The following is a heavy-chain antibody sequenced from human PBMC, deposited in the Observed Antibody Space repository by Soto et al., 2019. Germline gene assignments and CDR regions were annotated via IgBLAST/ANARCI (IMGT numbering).Heavy chain of an antibody. CDR2: IYHSGST. V-gene: IGHV4-30-2*02. CDR1: GGSISSGGYS. J-gene: IGHJ4*02. Sequence: PSETLSLTCAVSGGSISSGGYSWSWIRQPPGKGLEWIGYIYHSGSTNYSPSLKSRVTISVDTSKNQFSLKLSSVTAADTAVYYCARAAYNVDYWGQGTLVTVSS. D-gene: IGHD1-1*01. CDR3: ARAAYNVDY.